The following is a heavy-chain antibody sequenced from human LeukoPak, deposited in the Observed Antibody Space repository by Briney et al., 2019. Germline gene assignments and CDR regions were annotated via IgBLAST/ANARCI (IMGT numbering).Heavy chain of an antibody. CDR2: THYRGDI. V-gene: IGHV4-59*02. CDR1: GASVSSDY. J-gene: IGHJ4*02. CDR3: GRNLGSGSDH. D-gene: IGHD3-10*01. Sequence: SETLSLTCSVSGASVSSDYWNWVRQSPGRGLEWIGYTHYRGDINYNPSLKSRLTMSVDASSNQVSLKLSSVTAADAAVYYCGRNLGSGSDHWGQGTLVTVSS.